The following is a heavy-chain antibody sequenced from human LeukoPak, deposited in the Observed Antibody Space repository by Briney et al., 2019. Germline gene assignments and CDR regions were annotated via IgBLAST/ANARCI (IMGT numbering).Heavy chain of an antibody. J-gene: IGHJ4*02. V-gene: IGHV3-30*02. CDR2: IWRDGSNK. D-gene: IGHD7-27*01. CDR3: ASLTGDEATDY. Sequence: GGSLRLSCVASGFTFSTYAMHWVRQAPGEGLEWVAMIWRDGSNKYYADSVKGRFTISRDNSKNTLYLQMNSLRAEDTAVYYCASLTGDEATDYWGQGTLVTVSS. CDR1: GFTFSTYA.